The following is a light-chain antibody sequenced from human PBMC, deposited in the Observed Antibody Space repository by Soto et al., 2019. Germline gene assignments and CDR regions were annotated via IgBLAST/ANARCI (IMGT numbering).Light chain of an antibody. CDR3: QQYSNYWKT. CDR1: QSISSW. V-gene: IGKV1-5*03. Sequence: DIRLTQSPSTLSASVGDRVTITCRASQSISSWLAWYQQKPGKAPKLLIYKASSLESGVPSRFSGSGSGTEFTLTISSLQPDDFATYYCQQYSNYWKTFGQGTKVDIK. CDR2: KAS. J-gene: IGKJ1*01.